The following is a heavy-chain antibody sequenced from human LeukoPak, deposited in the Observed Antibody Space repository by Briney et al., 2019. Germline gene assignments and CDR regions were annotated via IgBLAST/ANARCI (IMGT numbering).Heavy chain of an antibody. D-gene: IGHD3-22*01. J-gene: IGHJ4*02. CDR3: ARDDSSGYYYVLFDY. V-gene: IGHV1-46*01. CDR1: GYTFTSYY. Sequence: ASVKVSCKASGYTFTSYYMHWVRQAPGQGLEWMGIIDPSGGSTSYAQKFQGRVTMTRDTSTSTVYMELSSLRSEDTAVYYCARDDSSGYYYVLFDYWGQGTLVTFSS. CDR2: IDPSGGST.